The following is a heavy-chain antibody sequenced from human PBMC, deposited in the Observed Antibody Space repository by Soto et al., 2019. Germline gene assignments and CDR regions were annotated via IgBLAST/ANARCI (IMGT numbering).Heavy chain of an antibody. J-gene: IGHJ4*02. CDR3: AVKSITIFGVIITNGFDY. Sequence: PSETLSLTCAVYGGSFSGYYWSWIRQPPGKGLEWIGEINHSGSTNYNPSLKSRVTISVDTSKNQFYLKLSSVTAADTAVYYCAVKSITIFGVIITNGFDYWGQGTLVTVSS. V-gene: IGHV4-34*01. CDR2: INHSGST. D-gene: IGHD3-3*01. CDR1: GGSFSGYY.